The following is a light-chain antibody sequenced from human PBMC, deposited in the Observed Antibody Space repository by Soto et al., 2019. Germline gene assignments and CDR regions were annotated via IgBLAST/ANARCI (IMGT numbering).Light chain of an antibody. J-gene: IGKJ2*01. Sequence: EIVLTQSPGTLSLSPGERATLSCRASQSVSSSYLAWYQQKPGQAPRLLIYGASSRATGVPDRFSGSGSGTDFTLTISRLEPEDFAVYYCQQYCSSPPGYTFCQGNKLEIK. CDR2: GAS. CDR3: QQYCSSPPGYT. V-gene: IGKV3-20*01. CDR1: QSVSSSY.